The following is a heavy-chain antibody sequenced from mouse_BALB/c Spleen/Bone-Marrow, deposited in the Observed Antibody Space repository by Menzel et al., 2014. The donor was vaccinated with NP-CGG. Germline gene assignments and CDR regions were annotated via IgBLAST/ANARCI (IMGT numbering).Heavy chain of an antibody. J-gene: IGHJ3*01. V-gene: IGHV14-3*02. CDR2: IAPANGNT. CDR3: VRSPGDVNY. Sequence: EVQLQQSGAGLVKPGASVKLSCTGSGFNIKDAYIHWVKQRPEQGLERIGRIAPANGNTEYDPKFQGKATITADTSSNTAYLQLSSLTSEDTAVYYCVRSPGDVNYWGQGTLVTVSA. CDR1: GFNIKDAY.